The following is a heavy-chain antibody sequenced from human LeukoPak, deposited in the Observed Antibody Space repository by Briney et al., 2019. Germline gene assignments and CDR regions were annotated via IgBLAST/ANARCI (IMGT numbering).Heavy chain of an antibody. D-gene: IGHD6-19*01. J-gene: IGHJ4*02. CDR1: GFTFGDYA. CDR2: ISWNSDSI. V-gene: IGHV3-9*01. Sequence: PGGSLRLSCAASGFTFGDYAMHWVRQAPGKGLEWVSGISWNSDSIGYADSVKGRFTISRDNAKNSLNLQMNSLRAEDTALYYCAKDSGYSSGGTLHYFDYWGQGTLVTVSS. CDR3: AKDSGYSSGGTLHYFDY.